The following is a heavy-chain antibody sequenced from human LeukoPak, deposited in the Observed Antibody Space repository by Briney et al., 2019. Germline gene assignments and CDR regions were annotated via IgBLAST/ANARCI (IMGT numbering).Heavy chain of an antibody. J-gene: IGHJ4*02. CDR2: ISGSGGST. D-gene: IGHD3-3*01. CDR1: GFTFTDFY. CDR3: AKEHYDFWSGYPYYFDY. Sequence: GGSLRLSCAASGFTFTDFYMNWVRQAPGKGLEWVSAISGSGGSTYYADSVKGRFTISRDNSKNTLYLQMNSLRAEDTAVYYCAKEHYDFWSGYPYYFDYWGQGTLVTVSS. V-gene: IGHV3-23*01.